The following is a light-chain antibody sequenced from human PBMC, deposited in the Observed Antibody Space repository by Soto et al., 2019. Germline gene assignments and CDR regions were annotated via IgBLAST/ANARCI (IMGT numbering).Light chain of an antibody. Sequence: EIVMTQSPATLSVSPGERATLSCRASQSVSSNLAWYQQKPGQAPRLLIYGASTRASGIPASFSGSGSGTEFTLTMSSLQSEDFAAYYCQQYNNWPLTFGGGTKVEIK. V-gene: IGKV3-15*01. J-gene: IGKJ4*01. CDR2: GAS. CDR1: QSVSSN. CDR3: QQYNNWPLT.